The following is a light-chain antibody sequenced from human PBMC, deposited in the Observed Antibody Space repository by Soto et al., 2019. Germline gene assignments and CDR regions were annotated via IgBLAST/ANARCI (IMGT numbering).Light chain of an antibody. Sequence: VVMTQSPLSLTVTLGQPASISCRSSQSLVYSDGRAYLNWFQQRPGQSPRRLIYKASDRDSGVPDRFSGSGSGTDFTLKISRVEAEDVGGYYCMQGTHWPLTFGGGTKVEIK. CDR3: MQGTHWPLT. V-gene: IGKV2-30*01. CDR1: QSLVYSDGRAY. J-gene: IGKJ4*01. CDR2: KAS.